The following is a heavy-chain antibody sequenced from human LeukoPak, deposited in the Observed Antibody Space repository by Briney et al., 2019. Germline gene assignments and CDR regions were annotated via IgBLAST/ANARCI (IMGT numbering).Heavy chain of an antibody. CDR3: AWRDYYDSSGYYS. CDR1: GYTYTSYA. V-gene: IGHV1-3*01. D-gene: IGHD3-22*01. Sequence: ASEKVSCKASGYTYTSYAMHWVRQAPGQRLEWMGWINAGNGNTKYSQKFQGRVTITRDTSTSTAYMELRSLRSDDTAVYYCAWRDYYDSSGYYSWGQGTLVTVSS. CDR2: INAGNGNT. J-gene: IGHJ4*02.